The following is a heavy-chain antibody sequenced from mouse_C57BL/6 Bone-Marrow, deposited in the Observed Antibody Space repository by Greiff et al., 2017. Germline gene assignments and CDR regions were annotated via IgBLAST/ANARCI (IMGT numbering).Heavy chain of an antibody. CDR3: ASTVGPAMDY. CDR1: GFTFTDYY. J-gene: IGHJ4*01. Sequence: VQLQQSGPVLVKPGASVKMSCTASGFTFTDYYMNWVKQSHGKSLEWIGVINPYNGGTSYNQKFKGKATMTVDTSSSTAYMELNSLTSEDSAVYYCASTVGPAMDYWGQGTTVTVSS. D-gene: IGHD1-1*01. CDR2: INPYNGGT. V-gene: IGHV1-19*01.